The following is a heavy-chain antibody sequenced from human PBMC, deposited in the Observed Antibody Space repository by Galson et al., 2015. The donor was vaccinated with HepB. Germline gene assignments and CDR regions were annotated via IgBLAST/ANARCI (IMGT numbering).Heavy chain of an antibody. D-gene: IGHD3-3*01. CDR1: GYSFTSYW. J-gene: IGHJ5*02. CDR3: ARSDFWSANFDP. CDR2: IDPSDSYT. Sequence: QSGAEVKKPGESLKISCKGSGYSFTSYWISWVRQMPGKGLEWMGRIDPSDSYTNYSPSFQGHVTISADKSISTAYLQWSSLKASDTAMYYCARSDFWSANFDPWGQGTLVTVSS. V-gene: IGHV5-10-1*01.